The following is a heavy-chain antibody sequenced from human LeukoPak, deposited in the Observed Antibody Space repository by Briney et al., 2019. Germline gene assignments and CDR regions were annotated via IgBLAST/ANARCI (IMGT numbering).Heavy chain of an antibody. J-gene: IGHJ4*02. D-gene: IGHD3-22*01. CDR3: AREWGHDSSGYYYAY. Sequence: ASVKVSCKASGYTFTSNYIHWVRQAPGQGLEWMGMIYPRDGSTSYAQKFQGRVTVTRDTSTSTVHMELSGLRSEDTAVYYCAREWGHDSSGYYYAYWGQGTLVTVSS. CDR2: IYPRDGST. V-gene: IGHV1-46*01. CDR1: GYTFTSNY.